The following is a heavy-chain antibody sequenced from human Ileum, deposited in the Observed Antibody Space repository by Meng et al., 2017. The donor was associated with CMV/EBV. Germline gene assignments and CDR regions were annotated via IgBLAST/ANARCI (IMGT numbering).Heavy chain of an antibody. CDR3: VRNYGSGNWNFFHY. D-gene: IGHD3-10*01. CDR1: GGSISNYY. Sequence: QVQLTESGPGLVKTSETLSLTCYVSGGSISNYYWSWIRQPAGKGLEWIAHIYTSGTTNYNPSLKSRVTMSVDTSRNQFSLKLTSVTAADTAVYYCVRNYGSGNWNFFHYWGQGTLVTVSS. J-gene: IGHJ4*02. CDR2: IYTSGTT. V-gene: IGHV4-4*07.